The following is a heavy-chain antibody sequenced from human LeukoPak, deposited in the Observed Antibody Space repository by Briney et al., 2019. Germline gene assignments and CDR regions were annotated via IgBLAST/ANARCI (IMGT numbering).Heavy chain of an antibody. D-gene: IGHD1-1*01. CDR1: GFTFSSYS. CDR2: ISSSSSYI. CDR3: ARAFLYNWNDLRNWFDP. J-gene: IGHJ5*02. Sequence: GGSLRLSCAASGFTFSSYSMNWVRQAPGKGLEWVSSISSSSSYIYYADSVKGRFTISRDNAKNSLYLQMNSLRAEGTAVYYCARAFLYNWNDLRNWFDPWGQGTLVTVSS. V-gene: IGHV3-21*01.